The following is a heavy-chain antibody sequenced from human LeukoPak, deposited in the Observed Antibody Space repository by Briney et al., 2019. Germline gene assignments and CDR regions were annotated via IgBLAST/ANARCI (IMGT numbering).Heavy chain of an antibody. CDR3: ARGRVPYYGSGSYPYFDY. CDR2: INHGGST. J-gene: IGHJ4*02. Sequence: SETLSLTCAVYGGSFSGYYWSWIRQPPGKGLEWIGEINHGGSTNYNPSLKSRVTISVDTSKNQFSLKLSSVTAADTAVYYCARGRVPYYGSGSYPYFDYWGQGTLVTVSS. CDR1: GGSFSGYY. V-gene: IGHV4-34*01. D-gene: IGHD3-10*01.